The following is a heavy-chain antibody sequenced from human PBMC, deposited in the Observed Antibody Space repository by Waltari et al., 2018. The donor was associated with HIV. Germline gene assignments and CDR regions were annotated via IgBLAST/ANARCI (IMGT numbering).Heavy chain of an antibody. J-gene: IGHJ6*02. CDR3: AREYDFWSGGYHYYGMDV. CDR1: GYHFLRYD. V-gene: IGHV1-3*01. Sequence: QVQLVQSGAVVKKPGASVRISCATSGYHFLRYDLVWVRQAPGQRPEWLGWINVGNYNTKYSQKFQDRVTITGDTSASTGYLDLSSLTSEDTAVYFCAREYDFWSGGYHYYGMDVWGQGTTVTVSS. CDR2: INVGNYNT. D-gene: IGHD3-3*01.